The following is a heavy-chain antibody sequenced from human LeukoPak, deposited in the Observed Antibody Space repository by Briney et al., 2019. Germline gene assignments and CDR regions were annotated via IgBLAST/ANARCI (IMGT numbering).Heavy chain of an antibody. J-gene: IGHJ4*02. CDR1: GGTFSSYA. Sequence: ASVNVSCKASGGTFSSYAISWVRQAPGQGLEWMGWINAGNGNTKYSQKFQARVTITRDTSASTAYMELSSLRSEDTAVYYCARDPIGSRWPYYFDYWGQGTLVTVSS. D-gene: IGHD6-13*01. V-gene: IGHV1-3*01. CDR2: INAGNGNT. CDR3: ARDPIGSRWPYYFDY.